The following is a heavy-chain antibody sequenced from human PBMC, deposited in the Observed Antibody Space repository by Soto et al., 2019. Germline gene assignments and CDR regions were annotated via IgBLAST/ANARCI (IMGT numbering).Heavy chain of an antibody. CDR3: ASGGEYGMDE. J-gene: IGHJ6*02. Sequence: QVQLVQSGAEVKKPGASLKVSCKASGYTFTTYDFNWVRQAAGQGLEWMGWMNSNSGNTGYAQNFQGRVTMPRDTSTRTAYMELSSLRSEDTAVYYCASGGEYGMDEWGQGTTVIVSS. V-gene: IGHV1-8*01. CDR2: MNSNSGNT. CDR1: GYTFTTYD.